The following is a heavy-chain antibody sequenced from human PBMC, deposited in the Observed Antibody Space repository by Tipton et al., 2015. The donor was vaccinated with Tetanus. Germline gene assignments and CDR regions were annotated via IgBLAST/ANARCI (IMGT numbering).Heavy chain of an antibody. CDR2: INHSGST. CDR1: GGSFSGYY. D-gene: IGHD5-18*01. V-gene: IGHV4-34*01. J-gene: IGHJ4*02. Sequence: TLSLTCAVYGGSFSGYYWSWIRQPPGKGLEWIGEINHSGSTNYNPSLKSRVTISVDTSKNHFSLKLSSVTAADTAVYYCARGKDSSPPFDYWGQGTLVTVSS. CDR3: ARGKDSSPPFDY.